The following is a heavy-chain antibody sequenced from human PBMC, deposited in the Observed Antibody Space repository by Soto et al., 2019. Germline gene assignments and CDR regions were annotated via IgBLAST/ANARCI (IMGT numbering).Heavy chain of an antibody. CDR1: GFTFSSYW. CDR2: INSDGSST. CDR3: AREYYDYIWGSFNYYYYMDV. V-gene: IGHV3-74*01. J-gene: IGHJ6*03. D-gene: IGHD3-16*01. Sequence: PGGSLRLSCAASGFTFSSYWMHWVRQAPGKGLVWVSRINSDGSSTSYADSVKGRFTISRDNAKNTLYLQMNSLRAEDTAVYYCAREYYDYIWGSFNYYYYMDVWGKGTTVTVSS.